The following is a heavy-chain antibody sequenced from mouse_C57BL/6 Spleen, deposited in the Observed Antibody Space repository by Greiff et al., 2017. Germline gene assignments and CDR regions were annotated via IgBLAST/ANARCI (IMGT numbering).Heavy chain of an antibody. CDR1: GYTFTDYD. V-gene: IGHV1-15*01. CDR2: IDPETGGT. Sequence: QVQLQQSGAELVRPGASVTLSCKASGYTFTDYDMHWVKQTPVHGLEWIGAIDPETGGTAYNQKFKGKAILTADKSSSTAYMELRSLTSEDSAVYYCTTYYDAMDYWGQGTSVTVSS. J-gene: IGHJ4*01. CDR3: TTYYDAMDY.